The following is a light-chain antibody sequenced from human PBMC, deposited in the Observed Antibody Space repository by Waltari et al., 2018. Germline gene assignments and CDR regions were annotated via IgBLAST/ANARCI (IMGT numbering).Light chain of an antibody. J-gene: IGLJ3*02. CDR1: SSDIGRYDI. CDR2: DVS. V-gene: IGLV2-23*02. Sequence: QSALTQPAAVSASPGQSVTISCTGASSDIGRYDIVSWYQQHPGNAPKLVISDVSKRPSGVSDRFSGSKSGDTASLTISGLQFEDEADYYCCSYAGNYVWVFGGVTRLTVL. CDR3: CSYAGNYVWV.